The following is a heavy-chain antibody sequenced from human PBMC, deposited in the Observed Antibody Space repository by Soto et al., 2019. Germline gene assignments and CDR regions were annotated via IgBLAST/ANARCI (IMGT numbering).Heavy chain of an antibody. Sequence: GGSLRLSCAASGFTFSSYAMHWVRQAPGKGLEWVAVISYDGSNKYYADSVKGRFTISRDNSKNTLYLQMNSLRAEDTAVYYCARPSRYCTNGVCYGDNAFDIWGQGTMVTVSS. CDR1: GFTFSSYA. CDR3: ARPSRYCTNGVCYGDNAFDI. D-gene: IGHD2-8*01. J-gene: IGHJ3*02. CDR2: ISYDGSNK. V-gene: IGHV3-30-3*01.